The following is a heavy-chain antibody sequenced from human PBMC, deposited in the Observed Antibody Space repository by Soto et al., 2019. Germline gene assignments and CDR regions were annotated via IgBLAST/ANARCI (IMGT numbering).Heavy chain of an antibody. D-gene: IGHD3-3*01. CDR3: ARHRITICGVVIRGDLFDY. CDR2: SYYSGST. Sequence: PSETLCLTCTVAGGSIICSSYYWGRLRQPPGKGLEWIGSSYYSGSTHDNPSLKSRVTISVDTSKNQVSLKLSSVTAADTAVYYCARHRITICGVVIRGDLFDYWGQGTLLTVSS. V-gene: IGHV4-39*01. J-gene: IGHJ4*02. CDR1: GGSIICSSYY.